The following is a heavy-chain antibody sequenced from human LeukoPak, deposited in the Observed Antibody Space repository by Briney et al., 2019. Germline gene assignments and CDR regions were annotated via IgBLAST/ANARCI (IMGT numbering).Heavy chain of an antibody. J-gene: IGHJ4*02. CDR3: ARTPPGESADYFDY. CDR2: IVVGSGNT. CDR1: GFTFTSSA. D-gene: IGHD3-3*01. Sequence: GTSVKVSCKASGFTFTSSAMQWVRQARGQRLEWIGWIVVGSGNTNYAQKFQGRVTMTRDTSTSTVYMELSSLRSEDTAVYYCARTPPGESADYFDYWGQGTLVTVSS. V-gene: IGHV1-58*02.